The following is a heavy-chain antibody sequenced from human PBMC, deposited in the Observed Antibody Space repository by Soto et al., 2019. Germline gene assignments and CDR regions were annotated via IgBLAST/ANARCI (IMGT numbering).Heavy chain of an antibody. CDR1: GFTFSSYG. CDR2: ISYDGSNK. CDR3: AKVPAYYYDSSGYYDY. J-gene: IGHJ4*02. Sequence: VGSLRLSCAASGFTFSSYGMHWVRQAPGKGLEWVAVISYDGSNKYYADSVKGRFTISRDNSKNTLYLQMNSLRAEDTAVYYCAKVPAYYYDSSGYYDYWGQGTLVTVSS. D-gene: IGHD3-22*01. V-gene: IGHV3-30*18.